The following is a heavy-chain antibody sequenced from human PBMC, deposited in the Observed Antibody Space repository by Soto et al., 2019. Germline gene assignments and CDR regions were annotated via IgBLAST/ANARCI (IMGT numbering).Heavy chain of an antibody. CDR1: GYTFTSYG. CDR2: ISAYNGNT. Sequence: ASVKVSCKASGYTFTSYGISWVRQAPGQGLEWMGWISAYNGNTNYAQKLQGRVTMTTDTSTSTAYMELRSLRSGDTAVYYCAWGPNGDYYYYGMDVWGQGTTVTVSS. CDR3: AWGPNGDYYYYGMDV. V-gene: IGHV1-18*01. J-gene: IGHJ6*02. D-gene: IGHD4-17*01.